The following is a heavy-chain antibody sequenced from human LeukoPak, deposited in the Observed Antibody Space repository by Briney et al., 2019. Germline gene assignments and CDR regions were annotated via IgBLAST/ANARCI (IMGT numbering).Heavy chain of an antibody. CDR2: IYYSGST. Sequence: SETLSLTCTVSGGSISSGGYYWSWIRQHPGRGLECIGYIYYSGSTYYNPSLKSRVTISVDTSKNQFSLKLSSVTAADTAVYYCARQVAVAGFDYWGQGTLVTVSS. D-gene: IGHD6-19*01. CDR3: ARQVAVAGFDY. V-gene: IGHV4-31*03. CDR1: GGSISSGGYY. J-gene: IGHJ4*02.